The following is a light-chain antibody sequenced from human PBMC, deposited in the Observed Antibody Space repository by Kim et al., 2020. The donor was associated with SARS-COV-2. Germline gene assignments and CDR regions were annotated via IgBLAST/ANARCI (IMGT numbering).Light chain of an antibody. CDR2: DKS. J-gene: IGLJ3*02. Sequence: SSELTQDPAVSVALGQTVRITCQGDSLRSYSANWYQQKPGQAPVLVIYDKSNRPSGIPDRFSGSSSGNTASLIITGAQAEDEADYYCNSRDSSGHHLVFGGGTQLTVL. CDR1: SLRSYS. V-gene: IGLV3-19*01. CDR3: NSRDSSGHHLV.